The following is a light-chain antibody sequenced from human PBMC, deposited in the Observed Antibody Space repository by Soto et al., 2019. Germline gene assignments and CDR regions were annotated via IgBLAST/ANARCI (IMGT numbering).Light chain of an antibody. CDR3: QSYDSSLSGYVV. CDR1: SSNIGAGYD. J-gene: IGLJ2*01. CDR2: GNS. Sequence: QSVLTQPPSVSRAPGQRVTISCTGSSSNIGAGYDVHWYQQLPGTAAKLLIYGNSNRPSGVPDRFSGSKSGTSASLAITGLQAEDEADYYCQSYDSSLSGYVVFGGGTKVTVL. V-gene: IGLV1-40*01.